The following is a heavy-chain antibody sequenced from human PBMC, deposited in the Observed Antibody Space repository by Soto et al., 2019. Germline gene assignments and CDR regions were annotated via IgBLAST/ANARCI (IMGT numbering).Heavy chain of an antibody. CDR2: ISWNGGSI. V-gene: IGHV3-9*01. J-gene: IGHJ4*02. CDR1: GFTFDDYA. Sequence: EVQVVESGGGLVQPGRSLRLSCAASGFTFDDYAMHWVQQAPGKGLEWVSGISWNGGSIGYADSVKGRFTISRDNAKNSLYLQMNSLRAEDTALYYCAKDLMTTVVTANFDYWGQGTLVTVSS. D-gene: IGHD4-17*01. CDR3: AKDLMTTVVTANFDY.